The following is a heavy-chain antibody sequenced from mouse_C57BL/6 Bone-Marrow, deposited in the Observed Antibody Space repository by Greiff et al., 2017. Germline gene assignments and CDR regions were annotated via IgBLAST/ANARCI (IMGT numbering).Heavy chain of an antibody. D-gene: IGHD2-4*01. J-gene: IGHJ4*01. Sequence: EVQLQESGPVLVKPGASVKMSCKASGYTFTDYYMNWVKQSHGKSLEWIGVINPYNGGTSYNQTFKGKATLTVDKSSSTAYMELNSLTSEDSAVYYCASGATMITTGGYYYAMDYWGQGTSVTVSS. V-gene: IGHV1-19*01. CDR3: ASGATMITTGGYYYAMDY. CDR1: GYTFTDYY. CDR2: INPYNGGT.